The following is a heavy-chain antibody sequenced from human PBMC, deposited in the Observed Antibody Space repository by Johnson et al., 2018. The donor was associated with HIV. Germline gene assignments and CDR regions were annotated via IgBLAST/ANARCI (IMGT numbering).Heavy chain of an antibody. J-gene: IGHJ3*02. CDR2: IYSGGTT. CDR1: GFNVSSNY. D-gene: IGHD2-8*01. V-gene: IGHV3-53*01. CDR3: ARDVSNVDAFDI. Sequence: VQLVESGGGLIQPGGSLRLSCAASGFNVSSNYMSWVRQAPGKGLEWVSVIYSGGTTYYADSVKGRFTISRDKSKNTLYLQMNSLRAEDTAVYYCARDVSNVDAFDIWGQGTMVTVSS.